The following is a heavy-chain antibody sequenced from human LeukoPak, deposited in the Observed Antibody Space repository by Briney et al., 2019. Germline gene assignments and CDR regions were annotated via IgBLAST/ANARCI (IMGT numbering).Heavy chain of an antibody. V-gene: IGHV4-31*03. CDR1: GGSIGSGGYY. Sequence: TLSLTCTVSGGSIGSGGYYWSWIRQHPEKGLEWIGYVYYNGGTNYNPSLKSRVTISVDTSKNQFSLNLNSVTAADTAVYYCARNDYDFWSGYYLYFDYWGQGTLVTVSS. D-gene: IGHD3-3*01. J-gene: IGHJ4*02. CDR3: ARNDYDFWSGYYLYFDY. CDR2: VYYNGGT.